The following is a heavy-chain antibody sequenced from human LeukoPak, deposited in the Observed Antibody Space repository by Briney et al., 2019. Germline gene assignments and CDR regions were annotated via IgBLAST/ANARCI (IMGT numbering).Heavy chain of an antibody. CDR2: INHSGST. V-gene: IGHV4-34*01. J-gene: IGHJ4*02. D-gene: IGHD5-18*01. CDR1: GGSFSGYY. CDR3: ARGRLNTAMGY. Sequence: KPSETLSLTCAVYGGSFSGYYWSWIRQPPGKGLEWIGEINHSGSTNYNPSLKSRVTISVDTSKNQFSLKLSSVTAADTAVYYCARGRLNTAMGYWAQGTLVTVSS.